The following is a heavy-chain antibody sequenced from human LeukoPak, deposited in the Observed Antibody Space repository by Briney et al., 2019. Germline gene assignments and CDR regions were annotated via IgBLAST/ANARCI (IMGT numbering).Heavy chain of an antibody. J-gene: IGHJ4*02. V-gene: IGHV3-30*18. D-gene: IGHD6-19*01. Sequence: GGSLRLSCSASGFTFSTYWMSWVRQAPGKGLEWVAVISYDGSNKYYADSVKGRFTISRDNSKNTLYLQMNSLRAEDTAVYYCAKDGEGNGWRDWGQGTLVTVSS. CDR1: GFTFSTYW. CDR2: ISYDGSNK. CDR3: AKDGEGNGWRD.